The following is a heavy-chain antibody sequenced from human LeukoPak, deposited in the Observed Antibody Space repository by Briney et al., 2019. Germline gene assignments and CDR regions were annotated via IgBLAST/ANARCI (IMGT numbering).Heavy chain of an antibody. V-gene: IGHV1-2*02. J-gene: IGHJ4*02. CDR3: AREKFAEPVDY. Sequence: ASVKVSCKASGYPFTGYYIHWVRQTRGQGLEWMGWINPETGVTNYEQNFQGRVTMTRDTSISTAYMDLRSLRSDDTAVYFCAREKFAEPVDYWGQGTLVTVSS. CDR1: GYPFTGYY. CDR2: INPETGVT. D-gene: IGHD3-10*01.